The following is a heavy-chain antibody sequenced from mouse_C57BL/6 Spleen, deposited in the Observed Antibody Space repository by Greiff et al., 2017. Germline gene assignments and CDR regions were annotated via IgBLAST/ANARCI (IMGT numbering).Heavy chain of an antibody. Sequence: QVQLQQSGPELVQPGASVKLSCKASGYTFTSYDINWVKQRPGQGLEWIGWIYPRDGSTKYNEKFTGKGTLTVSTSSSTAYMELHSLTTEDSAVYFCARKMLEDDGPYYFDDWGQGTTLTVSS. J-gene: IGHJ2*01. D-gene: IGHD1-1*01. V-gene: IGHV1-85*01. CDR3: ARKMLEDDGPYYFDD. CDR1: GYTFTSYD. CDR2: IYPRDGST.